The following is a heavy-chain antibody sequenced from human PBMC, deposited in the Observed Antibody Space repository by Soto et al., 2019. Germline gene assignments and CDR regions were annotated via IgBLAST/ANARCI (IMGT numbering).Heavy chain of an antibody. CDR1: GFTFNNYA. Sequence: EVQLLESGGGLVQPGGSLRLSCAAYGFTFNNYAMTWVRQAPGKGLEWVSAISGGGDTTSYADSVKGRFNVSRDGSKNTLYLQMSSLRAEDTALYYCAKGRGGSGSLTPRVDFWGQGTLVTVSS. CDR2: ISGGGDTT. D-gene: IGHD3-10*01. J-gene: IGHJ4*02. CDR3: AKGRGGSGSLTPRVDF. V-gene: IGHV3-23*01.